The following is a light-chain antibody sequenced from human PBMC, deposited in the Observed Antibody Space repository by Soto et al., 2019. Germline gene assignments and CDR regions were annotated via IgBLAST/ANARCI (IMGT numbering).Light chain of an antibody. CDR1: QGIRNV. J-gene: IGKJ1*01. V-gene: IGKV1-6*01. CDR2: AAS. Sequence: AIQMTQSPSSLSASVGDSVNITCRSSQGIRNVLGWFQQKPGKAPKLLINAASNLQSGVPSRFSGSGSGTDFTLTISSLQHEDVATYYCLQDYNYPRTFGQGTKVDIK. CDR3: LQDYNYPRT.